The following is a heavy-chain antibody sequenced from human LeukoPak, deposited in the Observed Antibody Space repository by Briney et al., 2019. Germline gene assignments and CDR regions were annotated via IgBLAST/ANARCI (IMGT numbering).Heavy chain of an antibody. CDR1: GGSISSHY. Sequence: SETLSLTCTVSGGSISSHYWSWIRQPPGKGLEWIGYIYYSGSTNYNPSLKSRVTISVDTSKNQFSLKLSSVTAADTAVYYCARYGVLYYFDYWGQGTLDTVSS. CDR3: ARYGVLYYFDY. J-gene: IGHJ4*02. D-gene: IGHD2-8*01. V-gene: IGHV4-59*11. CDR2: IYYSGST.